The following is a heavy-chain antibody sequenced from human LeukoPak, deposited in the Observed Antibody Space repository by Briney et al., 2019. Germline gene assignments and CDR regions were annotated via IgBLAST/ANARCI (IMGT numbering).Heavy chain of an antibody. CDR2: IYYSGST. V-gene: IGHV4-39*01. D-gene: IGHD3-22*01. J-gene: IGHJ4*02. CDR3: ASSSGYTSFDY. CDR1: GGSISSSGYY. Sequence: PSETLSLTXTVSGGSISSSGYYWGWIRQPPGKGLEWIGSIYYSGSTYYNPSLKSRVTISVDTSKNQFSLKLSSVTTADTAVYYCASSSGYTSFDYWGQGTLVTVSS.